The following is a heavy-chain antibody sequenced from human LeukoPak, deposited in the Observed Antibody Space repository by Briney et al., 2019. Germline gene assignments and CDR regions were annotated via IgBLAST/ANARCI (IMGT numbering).Heavy chain of an antibody. CDR2: ISYDGSNK. D-gene: IGHD2-15*01. Sequence: RPGGTLRLSCAASGFNFSSYGMHWVRQAPGKGLEWVAVISYDGSNKYYADSVKGRFTISRDNSKNTLYLQMNSLRAEDTAVYYCAKDPCSGGSCYSDYWGQGALVTVSS. CDR3: AKDPCSGGSCYSDY. J-gene: IGHJ4*02. V-gene: IGHV3-30*18. CDR1: GFNFSSYG.